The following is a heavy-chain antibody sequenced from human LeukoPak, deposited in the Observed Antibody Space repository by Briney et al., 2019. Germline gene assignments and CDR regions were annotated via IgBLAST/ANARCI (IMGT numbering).Heavy chain of an antibody. CDR2: ISSSSSYI. V-gene: IGHV3-21*01. CDR3: ARAEQLGPQYYYYYMDV. CDR1: GFTFSSYS. J-gene: IGHJ6*03. Sequence: GGSLRLSCAASGFTFSSYSMNWVRQAPGKGLEWVSSISSSSSYIYYADSVKGRFTISRDNAKNSLYLQMNSLRAEDTAVYYCARAEQLGPQYYYYYMDVWGKGTTVTVSS. D-gene: IGHD6-6*01.